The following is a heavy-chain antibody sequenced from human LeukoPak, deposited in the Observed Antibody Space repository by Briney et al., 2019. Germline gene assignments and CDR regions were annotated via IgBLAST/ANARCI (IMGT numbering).Heavy chain of an antibody. V-gene: IGHV1-18*01. CDR2: ISAYNGNT. D-gene: IGHD2-2*02. Sequence: ASVKVSCKASGYTFTSYGISWVRQAPGQGLEWMGWISAYNGNTNYAQKLQGRVTMTTDTSTSTAYMELRSLRSDDTAVYYCARVEGYCSSTSCYTFYYYYMDVWGKGTTVTVSS. CDR3: ARVEGYCSSTSCYTFYYYYMDV. J-gene: IGHJ6*03. CDR1: GYTFTSYG.